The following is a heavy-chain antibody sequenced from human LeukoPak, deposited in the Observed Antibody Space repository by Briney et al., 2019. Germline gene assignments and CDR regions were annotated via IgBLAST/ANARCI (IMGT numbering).Heavy chain of an antibody. V-gene: IGHV1-24*01. Sequence: GASVKVFCKVSGYTLTELSMHWVRQAPGKGLEWMGGFDPEDGETIYAQKFQGRVTMTEDTSTDTAYMELSSLRSEDTAVYYCATAYDSSGYCDYWGQGTLVTVSS. CDR2: FDPEDGET. CDR1: GYTLTELS. J-gene: IGHJ4*02. D-gene: IGHD3-22*01. CDR3: ATAYDSSGYCDY.